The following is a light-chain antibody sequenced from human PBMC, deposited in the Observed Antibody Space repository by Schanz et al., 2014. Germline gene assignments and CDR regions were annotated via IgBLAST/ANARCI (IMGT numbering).Light chain of an antibody. Sequence: QSALTQPASVSGSPGQSITISCTGTSSDVGGYNYVSWYQQHPGKAPKLMIYDVNNRPSGVPDRFSGSKSGNTASLTISGLQAEDEADYYCSSYTGSSPYVFGTGTKLTVL. CDR3: SSYTGSSPYV. V-gene: IGLV2-14*01. CDR1: SSDVGGYNY. CDR2: DVN. J-gene: IGLJ1*01.